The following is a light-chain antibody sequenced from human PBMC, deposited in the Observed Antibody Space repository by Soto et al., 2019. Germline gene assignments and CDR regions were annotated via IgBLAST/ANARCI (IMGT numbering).Light chain of an antibody. CDR3: QERSNWPRGT. V-gene: IGKV3-11*01. Sequence: EIVLTQSPATLSLSPGDRATLSCRASQTLSNDFAWYQQKLGQAPRLLIYGASKRAPGIPARFSGRGSGTDFTRTISSLEPEDFAIYYCQERSNWPRGTFGGGTKVEIK. J-gene: IGKJ4*01. CDR1: QTLSND. CDR2: GAS.